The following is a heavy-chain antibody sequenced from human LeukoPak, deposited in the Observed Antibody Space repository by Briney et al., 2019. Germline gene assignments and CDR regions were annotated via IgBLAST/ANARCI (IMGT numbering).Heavy chain of an antibody. CDR2: IRYDGSNK. V-gene: IGHV3-30*02. CDR3: AKKGGNYGSGYYYMDV. D-gene: IGHD4-11*01. CDR1: GFTFSSYG. J-gene: IGHJ6*03. Sequence: GGSLRLSCAASGFTFSSYGMHWVRQAPGKGLEWVAFIRYDGSNKYYADSVKGRFTISRDNSKNTLYLQMNSLRAEDTAVYYCAKKGGNYGSGYYYMDVWGKGTTVTVSS.